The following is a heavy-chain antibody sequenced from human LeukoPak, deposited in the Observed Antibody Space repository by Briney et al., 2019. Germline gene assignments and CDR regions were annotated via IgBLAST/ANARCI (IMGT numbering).Heavy chain of an antibody. CDR1: GGSISSGGYY. CDR3: ARGTRRTYYYDSSGYWGPFDY. CDR2: IYYSGST. V-gene: IGHV4-31*03. D-gene: IGHD3-22*01. Sequence: SETLSLTCTVSGGSISSGGYYWSWLRQHPGRGLEWIGYIYYSGSTYYNPSLKSRVTISVDTSKNQFSLELSSVTAADTAVYYCARGTRRTYYYDSSGYWGPFDYWGQGTLVTVSS. J-gene: IGHJ4*02.